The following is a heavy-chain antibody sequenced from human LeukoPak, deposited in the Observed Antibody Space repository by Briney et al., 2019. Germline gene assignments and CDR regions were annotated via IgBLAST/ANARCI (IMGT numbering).Heavy chain of an antibody. CDR1: GGSISSYY. V-gene: IGHV4-59*08. CDR2: IYYSGST. Sequence: PSETLSLTCTVSGGSISSYYWSWIRQPPGKGLEWIGYIYYSGSTNYNPSLKSRVTISVDTFKNQFSLKLSSVTAADTAVYYCARRLLTGYYTNAFDIWGQGTMVTVSS. D-gene: IGHD3-9*01. CDR3: ARRLLTGYYTNAFDI. J-gene: IGHJ3*02.